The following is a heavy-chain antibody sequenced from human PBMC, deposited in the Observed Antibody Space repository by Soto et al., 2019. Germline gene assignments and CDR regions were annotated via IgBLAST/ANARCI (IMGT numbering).Heavy chain of an antibody. CDR1: GFTFSSYD. J-gene: IGHJ3*02. CDR3: ARAIGYCSGGSCFDDAFDI. CDR2: IGTAGDT. D-gene: IGHD2-15*01. V-gene: IGHV3-13*01. Sequence: GSLRLSCAASGFTFSSYDMHWVRQATGKGLEWVSAIGTAGDTYYPGSVKGRFTISRENAKNSLYLQMNSLRAGDTAVYYCARAIGYCSGGSCFDDAFDIWGQGTMVTVSS.